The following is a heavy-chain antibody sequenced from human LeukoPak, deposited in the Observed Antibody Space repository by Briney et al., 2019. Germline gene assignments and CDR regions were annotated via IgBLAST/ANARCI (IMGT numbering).Heavy chain of an antibody. CDR1: GYSISSGYY. CDR2: IYHGGST. CDR3: ARVMTLSALNYYDSSGHDY. V-gene: IGHV4-38-2*02. D-gene: IGHD3-22*01. Sequence: SETLSLTCTVSGYSISSGYYWGWIRQSPGKGLEWIGSIYHGGSTYYNPSLRNRVIVSVDTSKNQFSLKLSSVTAADTAVYYCARVMTLSALNYYDSSGHDYWGQGTLVTVSS. J-gene: IGHJ4*02.